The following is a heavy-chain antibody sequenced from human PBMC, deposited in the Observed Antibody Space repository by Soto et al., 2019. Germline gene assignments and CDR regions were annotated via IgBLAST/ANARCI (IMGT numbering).Heavy chain of an antibody. CDR1: GFTFSSYW. Sequence: GGSLRLSCAASGFTFSSYWMSWVRQAPGKGLEWVANIKQDGSEKYYVDSVKGRFTISRDNAKNSLYLQMNSLRAEDTAVYYCASGSYRGLTGAFDIWGQRKMVTVSS. CDR3: ASGSYRGLTGAFDI. CDR2: IKQDGSEK. D-gene: IGHD1-26*01. J-gene: IGHJ3*02. V-gene: IGHV3-7*03.